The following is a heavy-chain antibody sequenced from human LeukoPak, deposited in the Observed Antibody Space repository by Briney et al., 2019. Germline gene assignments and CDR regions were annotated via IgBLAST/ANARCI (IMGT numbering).Heavy chain of an antibody. CDR3: AKDIGDGYTPRPIDY. V-gene: IGHV4-4*07. J-gene: IGHJ4*02. D-gene: IGHD5-24*01. Sequence: SETLSLTCTVSGGSISSYYWSWIRQPAGKGLEWIGRIYTSGSTNYNPSLKSRVTMSVDTSKNQFSLKLSSVTAADTALYYCAKDIGDGYTPRPIDYWGQGTLVTVSS. CDR1: GGSISSYY. CDR2: IYTSGST.